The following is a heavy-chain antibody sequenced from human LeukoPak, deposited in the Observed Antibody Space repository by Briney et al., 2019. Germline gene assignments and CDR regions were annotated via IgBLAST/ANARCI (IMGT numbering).Heavy chain of an antibody. J-gene: IGHJ4*02. D-gene: IGHD6-13*01. CDR3: QAGYSSSGPFDY. Sequence: SETLSLTCTVSGGSVSSGSYYWSWIRQPPGKGLEWIGYIYYSGSTNYNPSLKSRVTISVDTSKNQFSLKLSSVTAADTAVYYCQAGYSSSGPFDYWGQGTLVTVSS. CDR2: IYYSGST. V-gene: IGHV4-61*01. CDR1: GGSVSSGSYY.